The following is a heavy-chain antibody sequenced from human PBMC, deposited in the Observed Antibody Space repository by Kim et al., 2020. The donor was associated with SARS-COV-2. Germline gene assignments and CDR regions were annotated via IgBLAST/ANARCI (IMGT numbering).Heavy chain of an antibody. CDR2: ISYNGATT. CDR1: GFIFRDYA. D-gene: IGHD4-17*01. V-gene: IGHV3-23*01. Sequence: GGSLRLSCAASGFIFRDYAMSWVRQAPGKGLEWVSSISYNGATTYYADSVRGRLFVSRDNSGSVLFLQVDDLRDEDAGTYYCAAETTAEPASWGFSDFWGRGTQVSVSP. CDR3: AAETTAEPASWGFSDF. J-gene: IGHJ4*02.